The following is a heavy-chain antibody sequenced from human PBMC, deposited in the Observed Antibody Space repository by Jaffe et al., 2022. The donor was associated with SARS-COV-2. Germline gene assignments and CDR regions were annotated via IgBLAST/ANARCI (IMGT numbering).Heavy chain of an antibody. Sequence: EVQLVESGGGLVQPGGSLRLSCAASGFTFSSYAMSWVRQAPGKGLEWVSAISGSGGSTYYADSVKGRFTISRDNSKNTLYLQMNSLRAEDTAVYYCAKDWAAFYYDSSGGVDYWGQGTLVTVSS. D-gene: IGHD3-22*01. V-gene: IGHV3-23*04. CDR2: ISGSGGST. CDR3: AKDWAAFYYDSSGGVDY. CDR1: GFTFSSYA. J-gene: IGHJ4*02.